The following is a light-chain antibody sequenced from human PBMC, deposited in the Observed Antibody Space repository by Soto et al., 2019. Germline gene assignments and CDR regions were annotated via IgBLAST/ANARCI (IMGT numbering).Light chain of an antibody. CDR3: QQYYSTLYT. J-gene: IGKJ2*01. V-gene: IGKV4-1*01. CDR2: WAS. Sequence: DIVMTQSPDSLAVSLGERATINCKSSQSVLYSSNNKNYLAWYQQKPGQPPKLLIYWASTRESGVPDRFSGSGSGTDFTLTISSLQAEDVAVYYCQQYYSTLYTFGQGTTLAIK. CDR1: QSVLYSSNNKNY.